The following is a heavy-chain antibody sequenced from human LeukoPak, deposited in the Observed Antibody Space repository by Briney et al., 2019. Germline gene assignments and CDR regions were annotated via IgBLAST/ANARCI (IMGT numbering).Heavy chain of an antibody. CDR3: AKRIAATGIGYYFDY. D-gene: IGHD6-13*01. CDR2: IGTSGDT. CDR1: GFSFSSDI. J-gene: IGHJ4*02. V-gene: IGHV3-23*01. Sequence: PGGSLRLSCAASGFSFSSDIMSWVRQAPGKGLEWVSLIGTSGDTYYADSVKGRFTISRDNSKNTLYLQMNSLRAEDTAVYYCAKRIAATGIGYYFDYWGQGNLVTVSS.